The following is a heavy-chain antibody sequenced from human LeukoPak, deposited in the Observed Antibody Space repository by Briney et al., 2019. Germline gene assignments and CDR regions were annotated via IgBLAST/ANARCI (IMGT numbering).Heavy chain of an antibody. J-gene: IGHJ6*02. D-gene: IGHD2-15*01. CDR1: GFTFSSYS. V-gene: IGHV4-39*07. CDR2: IYYSGST. CDR3: ARDVRDLGYCSGGSCYSDYYYGMDV. Sequence: GSLRLSCAASGFTFSSYSMNWVRQPPGKGLEWIGSIYYSGSTYYNPSLKSRVTISVDTSKNQFSLKLSSVTAADTAVYYCARDVRDLGYCSGGSCYSDYYYGMDVWGQGTTVTVSS.